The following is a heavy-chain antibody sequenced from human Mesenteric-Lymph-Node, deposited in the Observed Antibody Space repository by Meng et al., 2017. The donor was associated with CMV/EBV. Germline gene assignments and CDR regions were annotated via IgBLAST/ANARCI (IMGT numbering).Heavy chain of an antibody. D-gene: IGHD2-15*01. V-gene: IGHV3-7*01. CDR1: GFGFDEYW. Sequence: GESLKISCVASGFGFDEYWMTWVRQAPGKGLEWVATTNQDGRYKSYVDSVKGRFTISRDNAKNSVYLQMNSLRAEDTAVYYCARDLSGTGCWGQETLVTVSS. CDR2: TNQDGRYK. J-gene: IGHJ4*02. CDR3: ARDLSGTGC.